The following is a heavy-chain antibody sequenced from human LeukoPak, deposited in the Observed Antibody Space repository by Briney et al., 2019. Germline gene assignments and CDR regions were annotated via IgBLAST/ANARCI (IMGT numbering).Heavy chain of an antibody. CDR1: GFTFSRYA. J-gene: IGHJ4*02. CDR2: IFGGGGSA. CDR3: AKDLLSSSLRLFDY. Sequence: GGSLRLSCAASGFTFSRYAMSWVRQAPGKGLEWVSGIFGGGGSASYADSVKGRFTISRDNSKNTLYLQMNSLRAEDTAVYYCAKDLLSSSLRLFDYWGQGTLVTVSS. D-gene: IGHD6-13*01. V-gene: IGHV3-23*01.